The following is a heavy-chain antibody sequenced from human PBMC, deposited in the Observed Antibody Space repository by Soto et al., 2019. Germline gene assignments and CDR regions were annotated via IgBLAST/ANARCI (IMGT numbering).Heavy chain of an antibody. V-gene: IGHV3-15*01. Sequence: EVQLVESGGGLVKPGGSLRLSCAASGFTFSTAWMSWVRQAPGKGLEWVGRIKSKTDGGTTDYAAPVKGRFTISRDDSKNTRYLQMNSLKTEDTAVYYCNTDTGVPALYYYYMDVWGKATTVTVSS. CDR3: NTDTGVPALYYYYMDV. D-gene: IGHD2-2*01. CDR2: IKSKTDGGTT. J-gene: IGHJ6*03. CDR1: GFTFSTAW.